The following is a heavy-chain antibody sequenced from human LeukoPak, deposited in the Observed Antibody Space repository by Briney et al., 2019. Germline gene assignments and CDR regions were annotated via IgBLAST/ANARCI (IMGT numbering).Heavy chain of an antibody. Sequence: SVKVSCKASGGTFSSYAISWVRQAPGQGLEWMGGIIPIFGTANYAQKFQGRVTITADESTSTAYMELSSLRSEDTAVYYCARVTGVAATTNNWFDPWSQGTLVTVSS. J-gene: IGHJ5*02. V-gene: IGHV1-69*13. CDR1: GGTFSSYA. CDR2: IIPIFGTA. CDR3: ARVTGVAATTNNWFDP. D-gene: IGHD2-15*01.